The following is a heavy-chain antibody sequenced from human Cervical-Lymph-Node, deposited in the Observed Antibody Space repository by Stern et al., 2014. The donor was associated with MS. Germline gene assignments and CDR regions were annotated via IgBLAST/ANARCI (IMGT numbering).Heavy chain of an antibody. CDR3: ARALLGSNAFDI. Sequence: QVQLVQSGGGLVKPGGSLRLSCAASGFIFSDYYMTWIRQAPGKGLQWLSCISGSASYTNYADSVKGRFTISRDNAKNSLYLQMNSLRAEDTAVYYCARALLGSNAFDIWGQGTMVTVSS. CDR2: ISGSASYT. V-gene: IGHV3-11*06. D-gene: IGHD2-21*01. J-gene: IGHJ3*02. CDR1: GFIFSDYY.